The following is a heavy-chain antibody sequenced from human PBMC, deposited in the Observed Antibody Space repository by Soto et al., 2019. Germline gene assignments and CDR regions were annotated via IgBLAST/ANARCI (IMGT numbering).Heavy chain of an antibody. CDR3: AKWNEMKRSFDD. CDR2: IHHIGTY. Sequence: QVQLQESGPGLVKPSETLSLTCTVSAGSITAYFWNWIRQPPGKGLEWIGFIHHIGTYMSNTSLSSRLSMSADTTKGQISLNLRAVTAADTAVYYCAKWNEMKRSFDDWGQGILVTVSS. D-gene: IGHD1-1*01. CDR1: AGSITAYF. V-gene: IGHV4-59*01. J-gene: IGHJ4*02.